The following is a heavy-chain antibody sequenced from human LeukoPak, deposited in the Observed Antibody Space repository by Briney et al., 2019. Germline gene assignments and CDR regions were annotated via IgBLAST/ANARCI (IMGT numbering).Heavy chain of an antibody. Sequence: PSETLSLTCTVSGGSISSYYWSWIRQPPGKGLEWNGYIYYSGNTNYNPSLKSRVTISVDTSKNQFSLNLSSVTAADTAIYYCARGGVNWNYDYWGQGTLVTVSS. D-gene: IGHD1-7*01. V-gene: IGHV4-59*08. CDR2: IYYSGNT. CDR1: GGSISSYY. CDR3: ARGGVNWNYDY. J-gene: IGHJ4*02.